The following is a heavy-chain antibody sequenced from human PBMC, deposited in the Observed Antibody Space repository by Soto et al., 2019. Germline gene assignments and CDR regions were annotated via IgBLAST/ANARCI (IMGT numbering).Heavy chain of an antibody. Sequence: ASVKVSCKASGYTFTSYNINWVRQAPGQGLEWVAGSTSNSGNSDYAQKFQGRLTVTRDTSISTAYMELSSLRSDDTAVYCCVLLAVFDHWGPGTLVTVS. V-gene: IGHV1-8*01. J-gene: IGHJ4*02. D-gene: IGHD3-10*01. CDR2: STSNSGNS. CDR1: GYTFTSYN. CDR3: VLLAVFDH.